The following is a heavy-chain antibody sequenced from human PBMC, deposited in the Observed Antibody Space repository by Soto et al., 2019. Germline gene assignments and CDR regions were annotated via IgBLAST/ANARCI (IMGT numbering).Heavy chain of an antibody. CDR1: GDSVSSDSYF. CDR3: ARIVVGATVDL. J-gene: IGHJ5*02. CDR2: ISYTGDT. Sequence: PSETLSLTCSVSGDSVSSDSYFWTWIRQPPGKGLEWIAYISYTGDTNYNPPLKSRVTISVDTSRNQFSLTLTSVTAADTAVYFCARIVVGATVDLWGQGSLVTVSS. D-gene: IGHD1-26*01. V-gene: IGHV4-61*01.